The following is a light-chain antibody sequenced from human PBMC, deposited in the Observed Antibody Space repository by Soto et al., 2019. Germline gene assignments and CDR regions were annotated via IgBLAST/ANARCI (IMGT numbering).Light chain of an antibody. CDR1: QSISSW. J-gene: IGKJ2*01. Sequence: DIQMTQSPSTLSASVGDRVTITCRASQSISSWLAWYQQKPGKAPKLLICDASTRATGIPDRFSGSGSDTDFSLTIRRLDPEDFAMYYCLLYFSPDRYTFGPGTKVQIK. CDR2: DAS. CDR3: LLYFSPDRYT. V-gene: IGKV1-5*01.